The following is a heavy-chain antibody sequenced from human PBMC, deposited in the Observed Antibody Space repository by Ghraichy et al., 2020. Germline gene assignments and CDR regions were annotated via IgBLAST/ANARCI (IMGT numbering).Heavy chain of an antibody. CDR3: ARRIDY. V-gene: IGHV4-34*01. J-gene: IGHJ4*02. Sequence: SQTLSLTCAVYGGSFSGYYWSWIRQPPGKGLEWIGEINHSGSTNYNPSLKSRVTISVDTSKNQFSLKLSSVTAADTAVYYCARRIDYWGQGTLVTVSS. CDR1: GGSFSGYY. CDR2: INHSGST.